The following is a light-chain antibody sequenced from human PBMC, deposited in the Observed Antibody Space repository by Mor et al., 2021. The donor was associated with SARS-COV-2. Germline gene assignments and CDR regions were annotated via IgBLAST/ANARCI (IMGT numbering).Light chain of an antibody. V-gene: IGKV1-27*01. Sequence: ATLQRGVPSRFSGSGSGTDFTLTISSLQPADVATYYCQNYHTAPLTFGGGTQV. CDR2: A. CDR3: QNYHTAPLT. J-gene: IGKJ4*01.